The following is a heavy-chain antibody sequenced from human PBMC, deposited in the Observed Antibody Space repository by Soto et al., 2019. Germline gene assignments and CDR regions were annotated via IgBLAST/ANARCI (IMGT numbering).Heavy chain of an antibody. J-gene: IGHJ4*02. Sequence: EEQLVESGGGLVKPGGSLRISCTASGLTFVYAWMDWVRQAPGKRLEWVGRIKSQAGGGTIEYAAPVKGRFTISRDDSKNTVYLQMDRLKTEDTAVYYCSHVSSVAHPFSDFWGQGTLVTVSS. CDR1: GLTFVYAW. D-gene: IGHD3-3*01. CDR3: SHVSSVAHPFSDF. CDR2: IKSQAGGGTI. V-gene: IGHV3-15*07.